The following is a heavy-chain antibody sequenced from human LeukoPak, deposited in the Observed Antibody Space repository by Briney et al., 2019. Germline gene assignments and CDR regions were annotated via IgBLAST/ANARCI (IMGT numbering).Heavy chain of an antibody. CDR1: GFTFSSYA. CDR2: ISGSGGST. D-gene: IGHD6-19*01. J-gene: IGHJ5*02. V-gene: IGHV3-23*01. CDR3: AKDGRITVAGTLGGDWFDP. Sequence: GGSLRLSCAASGFTFSSYAMSWVRQAPGKGLEWVSAISGSGGSTYYADSVKGRFTISRDNSKNTLYLQMNSLRAEDTAVYYCAKDGRITVAGTLGGDWFDPWGQGTLVTVSS.